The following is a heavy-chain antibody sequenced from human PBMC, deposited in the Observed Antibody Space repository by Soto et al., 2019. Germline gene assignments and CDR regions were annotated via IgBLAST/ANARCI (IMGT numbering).Heavy chain of an antibody. CDR3: ARERAVSANFFDY. CDR2: INASSGSS. V-gene: IGHV1-3*01. Sequence: ASVKVSCKASGYTFTRYAIHWVRQAPGQGLEWMGWINASSGSSRYSQNFQGRVTITRDTSASTAYMELSSLIFEDTGVYYCARERAVSANFFDYWGQGTLVTSPQ. J-gene: IGHJ4*02. CDR1: GYTFTRYA. D-gene: IGHD2-21*02.